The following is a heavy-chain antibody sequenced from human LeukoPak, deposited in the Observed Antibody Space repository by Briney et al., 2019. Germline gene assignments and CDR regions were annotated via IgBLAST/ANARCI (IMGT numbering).Heavy chain of an antibody. CDR3: ARGFRGDNFDY. J-gene: IGHJ4*02. V-gene: IGHV4-34*01. CDR1: GGSFTTYY. CDR2: IYHSGST. D-gene: IGHD7-27*01. Sequence: SETLSLTCAVYGGSFTTYYWTWIRQPPGKGLEWIGSIYHSGSTYYNPSLKSRVTISVDTSKNQFSLKLSSVTAADTAVYFCARGFRGDNFDYWGQGTLVTVSS.